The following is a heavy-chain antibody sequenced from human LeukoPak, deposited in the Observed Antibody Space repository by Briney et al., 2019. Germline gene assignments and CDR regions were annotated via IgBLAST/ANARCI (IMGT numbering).Heavy chain of an antibody. CDR3: ARDLISTVVTAFGY. Sequence: PSETLSLTCTVSGGSISSSSYYWGWIRQPPGKGLEWIGSIYYSGSTYYNPSLKSRVTISVDTSKNQFSLKLSSVTAADTAVYYCARDLISTVVTAFGYWGQGTLVTVSS. CDR2: IYYSGST. D-gene: IGHD4-23*01. J-gene: IGHJ4*02. V-gene: IGHV4-39*07. CDR1: GGSISSSSYY.